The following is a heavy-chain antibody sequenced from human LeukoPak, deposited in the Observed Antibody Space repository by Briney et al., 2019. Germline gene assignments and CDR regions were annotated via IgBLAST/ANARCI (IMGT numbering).Heavy chain of an antibody. Sequence: GGSLTLSCAASGFTFSSQGMSWVRQAPGKGLEWLSAISGSGGSIYYADSVKGRFTISRDNSKSTLYLQMDNLRVEDTALYYCAKEAWVYSGSSSDWGQGTLVTVSS. D-gene: IGHD1-26*01. CDR2: ISGSGGSI. CDR3: AKEAWVYSGSSSD. CDR1: GFTFSSQG. J-gene: IGHJ4*02. V-gene: IGHV3-23*01.